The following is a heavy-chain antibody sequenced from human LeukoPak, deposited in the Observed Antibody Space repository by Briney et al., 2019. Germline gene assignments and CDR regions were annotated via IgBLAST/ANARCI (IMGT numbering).Heavy chain of an antibody. CDR1: GYTFTSYY. J-gene: IGHJ4*02. D-gene: IGHD3-22*01. V-gene: IGHV1-46*01. CDR2: INPSGGST. Sequence: ASVKVSCKASGYTFTSYYMHWVRQAPGQGLEWMGIINPSGGSTSYAQKFQGRVTMTRDTSTSTVYMELSSLRSEDTAVYYCARGRYYYDSSGYYYFDYWGRGTLVTVSS. CDR3: ARGRYYYDSSGYYYFDY.